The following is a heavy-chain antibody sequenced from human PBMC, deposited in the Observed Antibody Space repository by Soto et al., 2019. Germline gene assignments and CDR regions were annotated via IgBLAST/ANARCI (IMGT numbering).Heavy chain of an antibody. V-gene: IGHV3-74*01. CDR3: ARLYGDYGDFTYYFDY. CDR2: INSDGSST. CDR1: GFTFSSYW. D-gene: IGHD4-17*01. Sequence: GGSLRLSCAASGFTFSSYWMHWVRQAPGKGLVWVSRINSDGSSTSYADSVKGRFTISRDNAKNTLYLQMNSLRAEDTAVYYCARLYGDYGDFTYYFDYWGQGTLVTVSS. J-gene: IGHJ4*02.